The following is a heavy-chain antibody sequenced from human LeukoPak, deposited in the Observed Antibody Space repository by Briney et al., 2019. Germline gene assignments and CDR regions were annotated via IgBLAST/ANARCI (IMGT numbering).Heavy chain of an antibody. CDR3: AKYHKPDSTGPFH. D-gene: IGHD3-22*01. V-gene: IGHV3-23*01. Sequence: PGGSLRLSCAASEFTLGSYAMSWVRQAPGQGLGWVSGISANGANTHYAESVRGRFIISRDNSKNTLYLQMNSLRAGDTALYFCAKYHKPDSTGPFHWGQGPLATVSS. CDR1: EFTLGSYA. CDR2: ISANGANT. J-gene: IGHJ4*02.